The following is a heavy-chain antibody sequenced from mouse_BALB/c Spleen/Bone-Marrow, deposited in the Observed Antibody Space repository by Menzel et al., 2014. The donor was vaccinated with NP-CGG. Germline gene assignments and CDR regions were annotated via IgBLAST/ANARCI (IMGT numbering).Heavy chain of an antibody. V-gene: IGHV3-8*02. CDR3: ARSRDYYGNSLDY. CDR1: GDSITSGY. J-gene: IGHJ2*01. CDR2: ISYSGST. D-gene: IGHD2-1*01. Sequence: EVNLVESGPSLVKPSQTLSLPCSVTGDSITSGYWNWIRKFPGNKLEYMGYISYSGSTYYNPSLKSRISITRDTSKNXYYLQLNSVTTEDTATYYCARSRDYYGNSLDYWGQGTTLTVSS.